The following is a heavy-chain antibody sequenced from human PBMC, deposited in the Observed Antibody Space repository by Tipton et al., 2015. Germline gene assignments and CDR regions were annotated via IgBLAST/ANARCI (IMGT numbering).Heavy chain of an antibody. V-gene: IGHV3-23*01. CDR1: GLTFSSSA. Sequence: SLRLSCAASGLTFSSSAMSWVRQAPGKGLEWVSVISGSGGSTYYADSVKGRFTISRDNSKNTLNLQMNSLRAEDTAVYYCARDSVFGVATPTKYGMDVWGHGTTVTVSS. CDR2: ISGSGGST. D-gene: IGHD3-3*01. J-gene: IGHJ6*02. CDR3: ARDSVFGVATPTKYGMDV.